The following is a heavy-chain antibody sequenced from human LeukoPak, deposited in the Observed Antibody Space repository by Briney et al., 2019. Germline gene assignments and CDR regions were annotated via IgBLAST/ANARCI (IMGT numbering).Heavy chain of an antibody. CDR1: GGSISSHY. CDR3: ARDQENWFDP. Sequence: KPSETLSLICTVSGGSISSHYWSWIRQPPGKGLEWIGYIYYSGSTNYNPSLKSRVTISVDTSKNQFSLKLSSVTAADTAVYYCARDQENWFDPWGQGTLVTVSS. CDR2: IYYSGST. V-gene: IGHV4-59*11. J-gene: IGHJ5*02.